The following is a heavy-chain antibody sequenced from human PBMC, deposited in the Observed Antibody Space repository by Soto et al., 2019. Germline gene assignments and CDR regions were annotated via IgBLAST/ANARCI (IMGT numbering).Heavy chain of an antibody. CDR1: GFTFSLYS. CDR3: ARVPEAGRPLFDY. Sequence: GGSQRLSCAASGFTFSLYSMIWVRQAPGKGLEWVASITSSSSYIYYEDSLKGRFTISRDNAKNSLFLQLDSLGAEDTAVYYCARVPEAGRPLFDYWGQGALVTVSS. CDR2: ITSSSSYI. V-gene: IGHV3-21*01. D-gene: IGHD6-6*01. J-gene: IGHJ4*02.